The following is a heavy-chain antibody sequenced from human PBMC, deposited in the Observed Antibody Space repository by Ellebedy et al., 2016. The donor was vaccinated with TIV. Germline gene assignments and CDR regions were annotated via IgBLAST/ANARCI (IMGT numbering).Heavy chain of an antibody. J-gene: IGHJ4*02. Sequence: GESLKIPCAASGFPFSSYAMNWVRQAPGKGLEWVSIISGTGGSTNYADSVKGRFTISRDNSKNMLYLQMNSLRAEETAIYYCAKSPSRKPGLLDYWGQGTLVTVSS. CDR3: AKSPSRKPGLLDY. V-gene: IGHV3-23*01. CDR1: GFPFSSYA. D-gene: IGHD1-14*01. CDR2: ISGTGGST.